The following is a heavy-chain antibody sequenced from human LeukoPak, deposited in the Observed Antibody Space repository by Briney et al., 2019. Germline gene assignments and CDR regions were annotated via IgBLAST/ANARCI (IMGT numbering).Heavy chain of an antibody. Sequence: GESLKISCKGSGYSFSTYWIGWVRQMPGKGLEWMGIIYPGDSDTRYSPSFQGQVTISADKSISTAHLQWSSLKASDTAMYYCARKMGSWYTDAFDIWGQGTMVTVTS. J-gene: IGHJ3*02. D-gene: IGHD6-13*01. CDR1: GYSFSTYW. V-gene: IGHV5-51*01. CDR2: IYPGDSDT. CDR3: ARKMGSWYTDAFDI.